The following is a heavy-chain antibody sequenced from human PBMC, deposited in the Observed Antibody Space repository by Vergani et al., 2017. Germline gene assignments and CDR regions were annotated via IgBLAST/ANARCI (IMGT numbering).Heavy chain of an antibody. CDR2: INPSGPSI. Sequence: QVQLVQSGAEVKKPGASVKVSCKASAYTFTSYYMHWVRQAPGQGLEWMGIINPSGPSITYAQTFQERVTMTRETSTNTVYMELSSLRSDDTAVYYCARARVSSGFSSDYWGQGTLVTVSS. CDR1: AYTFTSYY. V-gene: IGHV1-46*03. D-gene: IGHD6-19*01. J-gene: IGHJ4*02. CDR3: ARARVSSGFSSDY.